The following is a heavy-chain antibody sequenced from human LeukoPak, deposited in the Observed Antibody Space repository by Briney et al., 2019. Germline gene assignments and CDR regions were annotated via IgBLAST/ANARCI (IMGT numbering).Heavy chain of an antibody. V-gene: IGHV3-66*01. Sequence: GGSLRLSCAASGFTVSSNYMSWVRQAPGKGLEWVSVIYSGGSTYYADSVKGRFTISRDNSKNTLYLQMNSLRAEDTAVYYCARGPTYYDFWSGYSLYYYYGMDVWGQGTTVTVSS. CDR1: GFTVSSNY. J-gene: IGHJ6*02. D-gene: IGHD3-3*01. CDR3: ARGPTYYDFWSGYSLYYYYGMDV. CDR2: IYSGGST.